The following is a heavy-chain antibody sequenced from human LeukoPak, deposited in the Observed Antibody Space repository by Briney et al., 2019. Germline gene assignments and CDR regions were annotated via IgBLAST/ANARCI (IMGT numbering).Heavy chain of an antibody. CDR3: ARQMIEGRHYYSMDV. D-gene: IGHD3-22*01. J-gene: IGHJ6*03. CDR2: IRYDESNK. V-gene: IGHV3-30*02. CDR1: GFIFSSFG. Sequence: GGSLRLSCAASGFIFSSFGMHWVRQGPGKGLEWVAFIRYDESNKYYADSVKGRFTISRDNSKNTVYLQMNSPRGEDTAVYFCARQMIEGRHYYSMDVWGKGTSVTASS.